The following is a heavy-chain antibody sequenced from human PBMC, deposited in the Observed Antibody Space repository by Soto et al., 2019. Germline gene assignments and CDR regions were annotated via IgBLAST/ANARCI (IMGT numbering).Heavy chain of an antibody. CDR2: INHSGST. CDR3: AETAGTFNY. D-gene: IGHD1-1*01. V-gene: IGHV4-34*01. J-gene: IGHJ4*02. Sequence: QVQLQQWGAGLLKPSETLSLTCAVYGGSFSDYYWSWIRQPPGKGLEWIGEINHSGSTNYNPSLKSRVTISVDTSKNQFSLKLSSMTAADTAVYYCAETAGTFNYWGQGTLVTVSS. CDR1: GGSFSDYY.